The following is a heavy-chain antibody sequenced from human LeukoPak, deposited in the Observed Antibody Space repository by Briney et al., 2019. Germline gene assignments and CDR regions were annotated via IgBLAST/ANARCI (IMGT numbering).Heavy chain of an antibody. Sequence: ASVKVSCKASGYTFTSHGISWVRQAPGQGLEWMGWISTYNGNTNYAQKLQGRVSMTTDTSTSTAYMDLRSLRSDDTAVYYCARRVLKQQLAAFDIWGQGTMVTVSS. D-gene: IGHD6-13*01. V-gene: IGHV1-18*01. J-gene: IGHJ3*02. CDR2: ISTYNGNT. CDR3: ARRVLKQQLAAFDI. CDR1: GYTFTSHG.